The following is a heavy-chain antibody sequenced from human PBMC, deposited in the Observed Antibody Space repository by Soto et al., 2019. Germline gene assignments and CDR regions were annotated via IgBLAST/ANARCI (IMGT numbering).Heavy chain of an antibody. Sequence: QVQLQQWGAGLLKPSETLSLTCAVYGGSFSGYYWSWIRQPPGKGLEWIGEINHSGSTNYNPSLKSRVTISVDTSKNQFSLKLSSVTAADTAVYYCARGHRGSSWSVKTSGMDVWGQGTTVTVSS. CDR1: GGSFSGYY. J-gene: IGHJ6*02. CDR3: ARGHRGSSWSVKTSGMDV. D-gene: IGHD6-13*01. V-gene: IGHV4-34*01. CDR2: INHSGST.